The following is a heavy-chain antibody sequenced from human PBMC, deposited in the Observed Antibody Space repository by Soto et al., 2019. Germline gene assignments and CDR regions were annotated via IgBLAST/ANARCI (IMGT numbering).Heavy chain of an antibody. CDR1: GYTFTGYY. CDR3: ARGITMVRGVRLEAFDS. Sequence: QVQLVQSGAEVKKPGASVKVSCKASGYTFTGYYMHWVRQAPGQGLEWMGWINPNSGGTNYAQKFQGWVTMTRDTSISTAYMELSRLRSDDTAVYYGARGITMVRGVRLEAFDSWGQGTMVTVSS. CDR2: INPNSGGT. V-gene: IGHV1-2*04. D-gene: IGHD3-10*01. J-gene: IGHJ3*02.